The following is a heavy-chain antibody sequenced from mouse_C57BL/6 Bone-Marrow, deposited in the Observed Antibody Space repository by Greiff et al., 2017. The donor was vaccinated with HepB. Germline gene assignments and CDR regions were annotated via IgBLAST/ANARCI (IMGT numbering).Heavy chain of an antibody. V-gene: IGHV1-64*01. CDR2: IHPNSGST. CDR1: GYTFTSYW. CDR3: ARWFTGGFAY. D-gene: IGHD2-2*01. Sequence: QVQLKESGAELVKPGASVKLSCKASGYTFTSYWMHWVKQRPGQGLEWIGMIHPNSGSTNYNEKFKSKATLTVDKSSSTAYMQLSSLTSEDSAVYYCARWFTGGFAYWGQGTLVTVSA. J-gene: IGHJ3*01.